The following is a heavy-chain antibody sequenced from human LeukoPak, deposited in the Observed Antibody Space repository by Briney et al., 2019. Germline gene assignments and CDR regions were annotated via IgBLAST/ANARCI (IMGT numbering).Heavy chain of an antibody. V-gene: IGHV1-69*01. D-gene: IGHD3-9*01. CDR2: IIPVFDTT. CDR1: GDTFSNYG. CDR3: ARDLVGSHTSYSSGAWDY. J-gene: IGHJ4*02. Sequence: PGGSLRLSCAASGDTFSNYGISWVRQAPGQGLEWVGGIIPVFDTTDYAQKLEVRLTITADESTSTAYMELSSLRAEDTAVYYCARDLVGSHTSYSSGAWDYWGQGTLVTVSS.